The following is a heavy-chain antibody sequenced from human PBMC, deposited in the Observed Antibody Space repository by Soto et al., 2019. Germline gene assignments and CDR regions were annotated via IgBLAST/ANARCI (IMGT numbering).Heavy chain of an antibody. Sequence: EMQLVESGGGLVQPGGSLRLSCAGSGLTFMNDWLSWVRQAPGKGLEWVANINQDGSERYYVDSVRGRFTISRDNVENSLYLQLNSLRPEDTAVYYCAVYGYGVSAAAYWGQGTLVTVSS. CDR2: INQDGSER. V-gene: IGHV3-7*03. CDR1: GLTFMNDW. J-gene: IGHJ4*02. D-gene: IGHD4-17*01. CDR3: AVYGYGVSAAAY.